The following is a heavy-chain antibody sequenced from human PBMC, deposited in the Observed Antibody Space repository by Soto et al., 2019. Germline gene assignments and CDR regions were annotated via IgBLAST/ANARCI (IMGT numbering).Heavy chain of an antibody. J-gene: IGHJ4*02. CDR3: AKPSYIRAWQITETPLDY. D-gene: IGHD1-20*01. V-gene: IGHV3-30*18. CDR2: ISYDEGKK. Sequence: ESGGGVVQPGRSLRLSCAASGFIFSSYGMHWVRQAPGTGLEWVAFISYDEGKKYYSDSVKGRFTISRDISKSTLYLQMNSLRAEDTAVYYCAKPSYIRAWQITETPLDYWGQGTLVTVSS. CDR1: GFIFSSYG.